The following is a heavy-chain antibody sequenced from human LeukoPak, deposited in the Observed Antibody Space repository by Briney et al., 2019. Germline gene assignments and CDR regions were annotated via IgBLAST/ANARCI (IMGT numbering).Heavy chain of an antibody. J-gene: IGHJ3*02. V-gene: IGHV3-48*01. D-gene: IGHD3-3*01. Sequence: GGSLRLSCAASGFTFSSYSMNWVRQAPGKGLEWVSYISTSGSTVYYADSVKGRFTISRDNAKNSLYLQMNGLRAEDTAVYYCAKPIFGVVIAAFDIWGQGTMVTVSS. CDR3: AKPIFGVVIAAFDI. CDR1: GFTFSSYS. CDR2: ISTSGSTV.